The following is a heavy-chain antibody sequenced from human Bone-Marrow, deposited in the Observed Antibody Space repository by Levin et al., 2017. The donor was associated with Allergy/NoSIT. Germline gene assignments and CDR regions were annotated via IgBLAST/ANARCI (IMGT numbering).Heavy chain of an antibody. J-gene: IGHJ4*02. CDR3: ARGGRWSFSYYFDY. V-gene: IGHV4-34*01. CDR1: GGSFTGYF. CDR2: INHSGST. D-gene: IGHD3-10*01. Sequence: SETLSLTCAVDGGSFTGYFWTWIRQPPGKGLEWIGEINHSGSTKYNPSLTSRVIISVDTSKKEFSLNLSSVTAADTAVFYCARGGRWSFSYYFDYWGQGTRVTVSS.